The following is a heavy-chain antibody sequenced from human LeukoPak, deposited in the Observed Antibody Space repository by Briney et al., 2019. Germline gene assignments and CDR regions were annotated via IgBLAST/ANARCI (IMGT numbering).Heavy chain of an antibody. CDR2: ISASGGST. D-gene: IGHD6-19*01. J-gene: IGHJ4*02. Sequence: GGSLRLSCAASGFTFSNYAMSWVRQAPGKGLEWVSAISASGGSTYYADSVKGRFTISRDNSKNTLYLQMNSLRPEDTAVYYCAKDQYSSGWYYFDYWGQGTLATVSS. V-gene: IGHV3-23*01. CDR1: GFTFSNYA. CDR3: AKDQYSSGWYYFDY.